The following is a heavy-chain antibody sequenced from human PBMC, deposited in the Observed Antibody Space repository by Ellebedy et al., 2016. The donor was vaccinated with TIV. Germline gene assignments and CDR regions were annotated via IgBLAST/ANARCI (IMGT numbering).Heavy chain of an antibody. Sequence: PGGSLRLSCAASGFSFSTYWMHWVRQAPGKGLVWVSRINSDGSSTTYADSVKGRFAISSDNAKNTLYLQMNSLRDEDKAVYYCARIISSGAYWGQGTLVTVSS. CDR2: INSDGSST. D-gene: IGHD6-19*01. J-gene: IGHJ4*02. CDR3: ARIISSGAY. CDR1: GFSFSTYW. V-gene: IGHV3-74*01.